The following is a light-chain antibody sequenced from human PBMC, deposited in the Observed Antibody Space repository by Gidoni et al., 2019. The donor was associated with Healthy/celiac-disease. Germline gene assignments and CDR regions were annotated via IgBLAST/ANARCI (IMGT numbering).Light chain of an antibody. J-gene: IGLJ3*02. CDR1: SSDFGDYNY. V-gene: IGLV2-11*01. CDR3: CSYAGSLWV. Sequence: QSALTQTPPVSGSPGQSVTISCTGTSSDFGDYNYVSWYKQHPGKAPKLMIYDVSKRPSGVPDRFSGSKSGNTASLTISGLQAEDEADYYCCSYAGSLWVFGGGTKLTVL. CDR2: DVS.